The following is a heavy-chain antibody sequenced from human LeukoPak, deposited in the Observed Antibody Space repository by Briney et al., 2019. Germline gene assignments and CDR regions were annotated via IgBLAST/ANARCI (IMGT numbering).Heavy chain of an antibody. CDR3: AKVGTIVVVTAIPHMDV. CDR2: ISGTGGST. V-gene: IGHV3-23*01. D-gene: IGHD2-21*02. CDR1: GFTFSTYA. J-gene: IGHJ6*03. Sequence: LTGGSLRLSCAASGFTFSTYAMTWVRQAPGKGLEWVSLISGTGGSTYYADSVKGRFTISRDNSKNTLYLQMNSLRAEDTAVYYCAKVGTIVVVTAIPHMDVWGKGTTVTVSS.